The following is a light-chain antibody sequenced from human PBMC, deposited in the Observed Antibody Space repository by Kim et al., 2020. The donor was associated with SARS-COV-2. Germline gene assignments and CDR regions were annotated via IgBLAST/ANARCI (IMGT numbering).Light chain of an antibody. J-gene: IGKJ1*01. CDR1: QSVSSSY. V-gene: IGKV3-20*01. CDR3: QQYGSSPQT. Sequence: SPGERATLSCRASQSVSSSYLAWYQQKPGQAPRLLIYSASSRAAGIPDRFSGSGSGTDFTLTISRLEPEDFAVYYCQQYGSSPQTFGQGTKVDIK. CDR2: SAS.